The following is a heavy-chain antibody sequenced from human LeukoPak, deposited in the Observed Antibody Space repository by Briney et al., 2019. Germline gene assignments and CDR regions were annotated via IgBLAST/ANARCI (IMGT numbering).Heavy chain of an antibody. Sequence: PGGSLSLSCAASGFTFSRYWMHWVRQVPGKGLVWVSRVNPDGSSTTYADSVKGRFTSSRDNAKNTLYLQMNRLRVEDTAVYYCGRGGSYGDYWGQGILVTVSS. V-gene: IGHV3-74*03. CDR1: GFTFSRYW. D-gene: IGHD3-16*01. J-gene: IGHJ4*02. CDR2: VNPDGSST. CDR3: GRGGSYGDY.